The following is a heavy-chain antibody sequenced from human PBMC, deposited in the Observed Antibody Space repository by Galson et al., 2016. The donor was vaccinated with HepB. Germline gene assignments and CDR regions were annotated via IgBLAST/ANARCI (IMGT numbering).Heavy chain of an antibody. V-gene: IGHV3-23*01. CDR1: GFTFTTSS. Sequence: SLRLSCAVSGFTFTTSSMSWVRQAPGKGLEWVSGISQDGLSRYYADSVKGRFTISRDNSKNTLSLQMDSLRAEDTAVYHCATGRGFGNPFDYWGQGTLVTVSS. D-gene: IGHD3-10*01. CDR2: ISQDGLSR. J-gene: IGHJ4*02. CDR3: ATGRGFGNPFDY.